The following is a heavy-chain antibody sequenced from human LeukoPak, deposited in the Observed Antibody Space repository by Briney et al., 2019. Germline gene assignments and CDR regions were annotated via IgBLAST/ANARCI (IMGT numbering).Heavy chain of an antibody. CDR1: GGSFSGYY. CDR3: ARSYSGSFLY. D-gene: IGHD1-26*01. CDR2: VNYGEST. Sequence: SETLSLTCAVYGGSFSGYYWSWIRQPPGKGLEWIGGVNYGESTNYNPSLKSRVTISVDTSKNQFSLKLTSVTAADTAVYYCARSYSGSFLYWGQGSLVTVSS. V-gene: IGHV4-34*01. J-gene: IGHJ1*01.